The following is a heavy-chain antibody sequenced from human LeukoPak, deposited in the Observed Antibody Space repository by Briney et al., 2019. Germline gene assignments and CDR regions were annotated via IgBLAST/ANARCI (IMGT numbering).Heavy chain of an antibody. V-gene: IGHV1-46*01. CDR3: ARDPSSGPSDNWFDP. CDR2: INPSGGST. Sequence: GASVKVSCKASGYTFTSYYMHGVRQAPGQGLEWMGIINPSGGSTSYAQKFQGRVTMTRDTSTSTVYMELSSLRSEDTAVYYCARDPSSGPSDNWFDPWGQGTLVTVSS. D-gene: IGHD6-19*01. J-gene: IGHJ5*02. CDR1: GYTFTSYY.